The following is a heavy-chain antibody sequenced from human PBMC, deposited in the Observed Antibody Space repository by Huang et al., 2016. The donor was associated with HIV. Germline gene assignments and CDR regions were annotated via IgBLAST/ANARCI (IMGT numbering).Heavy chain of an antibody. D-gene: IGHD3-3*01. V-gene: IGHV3-30*18. CDR2: ISYDGSEK. CDR3: VKDSPGVITIFGGDV. J-gene: IGHJ6*02. CDR1: GFTFRQYA. Sequence: QVQLVESGGGVVQPGRSLRLSCAASGFTFRQYAMHWVRQAAGKGVEWVALISYDGSEKYFGDSVKGRFTISRDNSKNMLYLQMNSLRPDDSAMYYCVKDSPGVITIFGGDVWGQGTTVTVSS.